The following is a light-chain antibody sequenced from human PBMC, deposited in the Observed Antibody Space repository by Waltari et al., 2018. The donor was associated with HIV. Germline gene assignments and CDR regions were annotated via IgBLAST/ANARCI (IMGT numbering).Light chain of an antibody. CDR1: SLRSYS. CDR3: YSRDSSGNHRGV. J-gene: IGLJ2*01. Sequence: SSELTQAPAVSVALGQTVRITCQGDSLRSYSASWYQQMPGQAPLLVIYGQNTRPSGIPDRFSGSSSGNTASSTITGAQAEDDADYFCYSRDSSGNHRGVFGGGTKLTVL. CDR2: GQN. V-gene: IGLV3-19*01.